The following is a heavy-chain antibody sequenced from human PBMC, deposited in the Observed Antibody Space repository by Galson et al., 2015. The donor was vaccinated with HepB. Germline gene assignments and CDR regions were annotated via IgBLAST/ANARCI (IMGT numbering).Heavy chain of an antibody. CDR2: IDPSDSYT. Sequence: QSGAEVKKPGESLRISCKGSGYSFTSYWISWVRQMPGKGLEWMGRIDPSDSYTNYSPSFQGHVTISAGKSISTAYLQWSSLKASDTAMYYCAIHRPDVLRYFDYWGQGTLVTVSS. CDR1: GYSFTSYW. CDR3: AIHRPDVLRYFDY. D-gene: IGHD6-6*01. V-gene: IGHV5-10-1*01. J-gene: IGHJ4*02.